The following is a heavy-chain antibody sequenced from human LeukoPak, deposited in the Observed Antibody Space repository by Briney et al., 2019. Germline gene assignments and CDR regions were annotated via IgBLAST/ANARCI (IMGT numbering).Heavy chain of an antibody. CDR2: ISYDGSNK. V-gene: IGHV3-30*03. CDR3: ARDPKFARGYGAMVRQHYADY. D-gene: IGHD5-12*01. J-gene: IGHJ4*02. CDR1: GFTFSSYG. Sequence: HPGRSLRLSCAASGFTFSSYGMHWVRQAPGKGLEWVAVISYDGSNKYYADSVKGRFTISRDNSKNTLYLQMNSLRAEDTAVYYCARDPKFARGYGAMVRQHYADYWGQGTLVTVSS.